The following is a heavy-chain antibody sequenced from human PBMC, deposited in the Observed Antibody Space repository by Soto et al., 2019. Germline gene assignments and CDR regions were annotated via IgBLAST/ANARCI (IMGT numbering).Heavy chain of an antibody. CDR3: AGPGRYYGSGGTYYFDY. CDR2: IIPIFGTA. J-gene: IGHJ4*02. V-gene: IGHV1-69*13. CDR1: GGTFSSYA. Sequence: GASVKVSCKASGGTFSSYAISWVRQAPGQGLEWMGGIIPIFGTANYAQKFQGRVTITADESTSTAYMELSSLRSEDTAVYYCAGPGRYYGSGGTYYFDYWGQGTLVTVSS. D-gene: IGHD3-10*01.